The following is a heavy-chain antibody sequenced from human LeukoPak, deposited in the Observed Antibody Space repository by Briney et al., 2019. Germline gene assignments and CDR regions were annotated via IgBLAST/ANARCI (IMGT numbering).Heavy chain of an antibody. CDR3: AKDSSGWYRRHDAFDI. J-gene: IGHJ3*02. Sequence: GGSLRLSCAASGFTFSSYAMSWVRQAPGKGLEWVSAISGSGGSTYYADSVKGRFTISRDNSKNTLYLQMNSLRAEDTAVYYCAKDSSGWYRRHDAFDIWGQGTMVTVSS. V-gene: IGHV3-23*01. CDR2: ISGSGGST. CDR1: GFTFSSYA. D-gene: IGHD6-19*01.